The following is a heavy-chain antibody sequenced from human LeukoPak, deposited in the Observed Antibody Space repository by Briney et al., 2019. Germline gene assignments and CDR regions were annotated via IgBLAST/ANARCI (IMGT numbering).Heavy chain of an antibody. Sequence: SETLSLTCTVSGGSISSYYWSWIRQPPGKGLEWIGYIYYSGSTNYNPSLKSRVTISVDTSKNQFSLKLSSVTAADTAVYYCGGGKTTYYYDSRGYYFDYGGRGTRVTVPS. D-gene: IGHD3-22*01. CDR2: IYYSGST. CDR3: GGGKTTYYYDSRGYYFDY. J-gene: IGHJ4*02. V-gene: IGHV4-59*01. CDR1: GGSISSYY.